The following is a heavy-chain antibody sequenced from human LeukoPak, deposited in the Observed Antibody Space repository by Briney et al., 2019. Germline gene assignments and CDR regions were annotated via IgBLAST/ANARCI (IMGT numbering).Heavy chain of an antibody. CDR3: ARVAGGLRHYYYYMDV. Sequence: SVKVSCKASGVTSISYAISWVRQAPGQGLEWMGGIIPIFGAANYAQKFQGRVTITADKSTTTAYMELSSLRSEDTAVYYCARVAGGLRHYYYYMDVWGNGTTVTVSS. CDR2: IIPIFGAA. J-gene: IGHJ6*03. CDR1: GVTSISYA. D-gene: IGHD4-17*01. V-gene: IGHV1-69*06.